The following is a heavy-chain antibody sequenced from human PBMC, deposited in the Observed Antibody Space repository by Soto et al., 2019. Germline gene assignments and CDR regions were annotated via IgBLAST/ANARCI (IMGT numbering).Heavy chain of an antibody. CDR1: GGTFSSYA. CDR3: VRAPAQVSYYGSGTYFYYGMDV. V-gene: IGHV1-69*01. CDR2: IIPIFGTA. J-gene: IGHJ6*02. D-gene: IGHD3-10*01. Sequence: QVQLVQSGAEVKKPGSSVKVSCKASGGTFSSYAISWVRQAPGQGLEWMGGIIPIFGTANYAQKFQGRVTITADESTSTAYMELSSLRSEDTAVYYSVRAPAQVSYYGSGTYFYYGMDVWGQGTTVTVSS.